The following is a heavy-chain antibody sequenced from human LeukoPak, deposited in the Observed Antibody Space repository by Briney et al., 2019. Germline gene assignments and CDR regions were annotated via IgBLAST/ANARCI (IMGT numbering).Heavy chain of an antibody. CDR3: AKDFCSGGSCYDLFDY. CDR2: VTGSGSNT. J-gene: IGHJ4*02. D-gene: IGHD2-15*01. Sequence: PGGSLRLSCAASGFTFSSYAMSWVRQAPGKGLEWVSGVTGSGSNTYYADSVKGRFTISRDNSKNTLYLQMNSLRAEDTAVYYCAKDFCSGGSCYDLFDYWGQGTLVTVSS. V-gene: IGHV3-23*01. CDR1: GFTFSSYA.